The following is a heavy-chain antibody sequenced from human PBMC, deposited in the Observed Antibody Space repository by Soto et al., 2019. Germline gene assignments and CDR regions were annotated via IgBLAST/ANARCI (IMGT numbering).Heavy chain of an antibody. CDR1: GVTFSDYY. D-gene: IGHD6-25*01. CDR2: ISGTGGTT. CDR3: AKFFVETGGSSGWPWSFHF. J-gene: IGHJ4*02. Sequence: GGSLRLSCAASGVTFSDYYMSWIRQAPGKGLEWVSAISGTGGTTYYADSVKGRFTISRDNSRNTLHLQMNSLRAEDTAIYYCAKFFVETGGSSGWPWSFHFWGQGTLVTVSS. V-gene: IGHV3-23*01.